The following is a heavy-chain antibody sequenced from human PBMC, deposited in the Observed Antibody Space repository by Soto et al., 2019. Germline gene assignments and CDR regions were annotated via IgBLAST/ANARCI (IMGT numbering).Heavy chain of an antibody. CDR1: GLRLRGSG. Sequence: EVQLVESGGGLFRLGGPWGLPWAASGLRLRGSGLNWFGRAPGKGLGGVSHINSAGSGTTSADSVKGRFTISRDNAKNTLYLQMNSLRAEDTAVYYCVRDDIGLGIDYWGLGTLVTVSS. J-gene: IGHJ4*02. V-gene: IGHV3-74*01. D-gene: IGHD1-26*01. CDR3: VRDDIGLGIDY. CDR2: INSAGSGT.